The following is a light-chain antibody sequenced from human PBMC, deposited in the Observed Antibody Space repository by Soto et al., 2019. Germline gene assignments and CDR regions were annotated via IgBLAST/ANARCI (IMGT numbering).Light chain of an antibody. J-gene: IGKJ1*01. CDR2: DAS. V-gene: IGKV1-5*01. Sequence: DIHMTQSPSTLSASVGDRVTITFLASQSISSWLAWYHQKPEKATKLLIYDASSLESVVPSRFSGSGSGTEFTLTISIQQPDDFATYYCQHYSSSWTFGQGTKVDIK. CDR3: QHYSSSWT. CDR1: QSISSW.